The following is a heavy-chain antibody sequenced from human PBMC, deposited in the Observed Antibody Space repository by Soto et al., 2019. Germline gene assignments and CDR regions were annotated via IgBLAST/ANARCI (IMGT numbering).Heavy chain of an antibody. V-gene: IGHV3-23*01. J-gene: IGHJ5*02. D-gene: IGHD3-3*01. CDR1: GFTFTGYG. CDR2: IGRSGRNT. Sequence: PGGSLRLSCAASGFTFTGYGSSWVRQAPGKGLEWVSTIGRSGRNTYYADSVKGRFTISRDNSKNTLYLQMNSLRAEDSAVYYCAKGSNVWSDYQHWFDPWGQGILVTVSS. CDR3: AKGSNVWSDYQHWFDP.